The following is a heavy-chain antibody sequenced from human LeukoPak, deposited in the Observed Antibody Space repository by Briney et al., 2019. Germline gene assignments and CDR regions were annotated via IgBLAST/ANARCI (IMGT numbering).Heavy chain of an antibody. V-gene: IGHV1-69*13. CDR2: IIPTFGTV. D-gene: IGHD5-18*01. J-gene: IGHJ4*02. Sequence: GASVKVSCKASGTTFRSYAINWVRQAPGQGLEWMGAIIPTFGTVKYAQKFQGRVTMTADESTSTAYMDLSSLRSDDTAVYFCARATSANEYSYGFHFDYWGQRTLVTVSS. CDR3: ARATSANEYSYGFHFDY. CDR1: GTTFRSYA.